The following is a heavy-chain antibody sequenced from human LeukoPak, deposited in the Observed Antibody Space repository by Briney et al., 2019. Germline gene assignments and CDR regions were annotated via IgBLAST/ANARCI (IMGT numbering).Heavy chain of an antibody. Sequence: PGGSLRLSCAASGFTFSTYWMHWVRQAPGEGLVWVSRIHTDGSSTNYADSVRGRFTISRDNAKNSLYLQMNSLRAEDTALYYCAKGEAVRGVDDFDYWGQGTLVTV. D-gene: IGHD3-10*01. V-gene: IGHV3-74*01. CDR3: AKGEAVRGVDDFDY. CDR2: IHTDGSST. CDR1: GFTFSTYW. J-gene: IGHJ4*02.